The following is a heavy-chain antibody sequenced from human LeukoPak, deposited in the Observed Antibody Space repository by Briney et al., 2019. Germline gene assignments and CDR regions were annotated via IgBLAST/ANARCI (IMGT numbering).Heavy chain of an antibody. D-gene: IGHD2-15*01. CDR1: GLSISGQW. Sequence: GGSLRLSCVASGLSISGQWMNWVRQAPGKGLEWVSVIYSGGSTFYADSVKGRFTISRDNSKNTLYLQMNSLRAEDTAVYYCASDSYSPEYFQHWGQGTLVTVSS. J-gene: IGHJ1*01. V-gene: IGHV3-66*01. CDR2: IYSGGST. CDR3: ASDSYSPEYFQH.